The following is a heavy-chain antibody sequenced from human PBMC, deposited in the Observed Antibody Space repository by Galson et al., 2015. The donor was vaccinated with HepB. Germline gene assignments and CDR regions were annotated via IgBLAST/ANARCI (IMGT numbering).Heavy chain of an antibody. V-gene: IGHV3-21*01. CDR2: ISSSSSYI. CDR3: ARTMVVTATPVLDP. Sequence: SLRLSCAASGFTFSSYSMNWVRQAPGKGLEWVSSISSSSSYIYYADSVKGRFTISRDNAKNSLYLQMNSLRAEDTAVYYCARTMVVTATPVLDPWGQGTLVTVSS. D-gene: IGHD2-15*01. J-gene: IGHJ5*02. CDR1: GFTFSSYS.